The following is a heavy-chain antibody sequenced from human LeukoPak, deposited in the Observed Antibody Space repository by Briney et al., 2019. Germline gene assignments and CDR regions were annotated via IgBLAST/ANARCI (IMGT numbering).Heavy chain of an antibody. CDR2: IYYSGST. CDR1: GGSISSYY. CDR3: ARAPSGWYFLDY. Sequence: PSETLSLICTVSGGSISSYYWSWIRQPPGKGLEWIGYIYYSGSTNYNPSLKSRVTISVDTSKNQFSLKLSSVTAADTAVYYCARAPSGWYFLDYWGQGTLVTVSS. J-gene: IGHJ4*02. V-gene: IGHV4-59*01. D-gene: IGHD6-19*01.